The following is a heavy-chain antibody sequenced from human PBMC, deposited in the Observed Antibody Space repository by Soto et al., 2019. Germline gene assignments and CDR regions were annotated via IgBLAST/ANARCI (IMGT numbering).Heavy chain of an antibody. D-gene: IGHD2-8*01. CDR1: GFTFRNNV. CDR3: AKNGLDNSPSAIDS. V-gene: IGHV3-23*01. J-gene: IGHJ4*02. Sequence: GGSLRLSCAASGFTFRNNVLSWVRQAPGKGLDWVSGITGSGRDTYYADSVKGRSTISRDDSKNMVFLQMNSLRAEDTALYYCAKNGLDNSPSAIDSWGPGTLVTVSS. CDR2: ITGSGRDT.